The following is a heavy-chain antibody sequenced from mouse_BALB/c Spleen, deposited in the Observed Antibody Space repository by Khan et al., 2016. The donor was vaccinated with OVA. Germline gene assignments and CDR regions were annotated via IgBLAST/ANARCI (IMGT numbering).Heavy chain of an antibody. CDR1: GYSITSDYA. V-gene: IGHV3-2*02. Sequence: EVKLEVSGPGLVKPSQSLSLTCTVTGYSITSDYAWNWIRQFPGNKLEWMGYINYSGATSYLPSLKSRISITRDTSKNQFFLQLNSVTTEDSATYYCARCFTYWGQGTLVTVS. CDR3: ARCFTY. CDR2: INYSGAT. J-gene: IGHJ3*01.